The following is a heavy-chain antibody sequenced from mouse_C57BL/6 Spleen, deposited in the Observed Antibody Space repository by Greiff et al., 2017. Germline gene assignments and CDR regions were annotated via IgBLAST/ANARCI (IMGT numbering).Heavy chain of an antibody. J-gene: IGHJ3*01. CDR2: IHPSSGST. D-gene: IGHD1-1*01. CDR1: GYTFTSYW. Sequence: QVQLQQPGAELVKPGASVKLSCKASGYTFTSYWMHWVKQRPGQGLEWIGMIHPSSGSTNYNEKFKSKATLTVDKSSSTAYMQLSSLTSEDSAVYYCARSTTVVEGWFAYWGQGTLVTVSA. V-gene: IGHV1-64*01. CDR3: ARSTTVVEGWFAY.